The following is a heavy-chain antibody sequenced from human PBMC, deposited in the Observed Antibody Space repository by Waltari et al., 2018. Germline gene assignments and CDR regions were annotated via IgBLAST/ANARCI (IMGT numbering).Heavy chain of an antibody. D-gene: IGHD3-10*01. CDR1: GFTFTSSA. CDR3: AKDRGDYYGSGSYLDY. Sequence: QMQLVQSGPEVKKPGTSVKFSCKASGFTFTSSAMQWVRQARGQRLEWIGWIVVGSGNTNYAQKFQERVTITRDMSTSTAYMKLSSLRSEDTAVYYCAKDRGDYYGSGSYLDYWGQGTLVTVSS. J-gene: IGHJ4*02. V-gene: IGHV1-58*02. CDR2: IVVGSGNT.